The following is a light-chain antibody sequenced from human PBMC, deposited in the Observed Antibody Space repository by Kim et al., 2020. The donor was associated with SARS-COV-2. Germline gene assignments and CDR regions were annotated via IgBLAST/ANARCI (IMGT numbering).Light chain of an antibody. CDR3: QQSYSNPHT. V-gene: IGKV1-39*01. Sequence: DIQMTQSPSSLSASVGDRVTITCRASQSISSYLNWYQQKPGKAPKLLIYNASSLESGVPSRVSGSGSGTEFTLTISSLQPEDFATYYCQQSYSNPHTFGQGTKLEI. J-gene: IGKJ2*01. CDR1: QSISSY. CDR2: NAS.